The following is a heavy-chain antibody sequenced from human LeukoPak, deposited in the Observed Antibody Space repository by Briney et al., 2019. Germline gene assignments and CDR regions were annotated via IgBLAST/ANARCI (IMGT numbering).Heavy chain of an antibody. D-gene: IGHD2-2*01. Sequence: PSETLSLTCTVSGGSISSYYWSWIRQPPGKGLEWIGYIYYSGSTNYNPSLKSRVTISVDTSKNQFSLKLSSVTAADTAVYYCARGTGYCSSTSCPDFDYWGQGTLVTVSS. CDR3: ARGTGYCSSTSCPDFDY. V-gene: IGHV4-59*01. CDR2: IYYSGST. CDR1: GGSISSYY. J-gene: IGHJ4*02.